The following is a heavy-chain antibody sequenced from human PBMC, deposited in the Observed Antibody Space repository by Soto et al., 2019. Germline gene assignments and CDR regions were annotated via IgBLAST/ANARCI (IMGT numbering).Heavy chain of an antibody. J-gene: IGHJ4*02. CDR2: VYWDDDK. V-gene: IGHV2-5*02. Sequence: QITLKESGPPLVKPTQTLTLTCTFSGFSLSTSGVGVGWIRQPPGKALEWLALVYWDDDKRYSPSLKSRLTITKDTSKNQVVLTMTNMDPVDTATYYCAHRPMYYYDSSGYYYFDYWGQGTLVTVSS. D-gene: IGHD3-22*01. CDR1: GFSLSTSGVG. CDR3: AHRPMYYYDSSGYYYFDY.